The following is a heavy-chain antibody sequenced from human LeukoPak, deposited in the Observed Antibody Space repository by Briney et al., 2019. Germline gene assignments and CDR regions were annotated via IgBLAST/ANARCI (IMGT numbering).Heavy chain of an antibody. CDR1: GFTFSSYS. Sequence: PGGSLRLSCAASGFTFSSYSMNWVRQAPGKGLEWVSSISSSSSYIYYADSVKGRFTISRDNAKNSLYLQMNSLRAEDTAVYYCARDYGDYSEYFQHWGQGTLVTVSS. J-gene: IGHJ1*01. CDR3: ARDYGDYSEYFQH. V-gene: IGHV3-21*01. CDR2: ISSSSSYI. D-gene: IGHD4-17*01.